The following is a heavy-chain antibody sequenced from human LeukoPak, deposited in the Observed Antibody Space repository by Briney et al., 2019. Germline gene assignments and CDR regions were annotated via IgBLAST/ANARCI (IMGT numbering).Heavy chain of an antibody. Sequence: GGSLRLPCAASGFTFSSYGMHWVRQAPGKGLEWVAFIRYDGGNKYYADSVKGRFTISRDNSKNTLYLQMNSLRAEDTAVYYCAKAFGDYEATLTDYWGQGTLVTVSS. CDR3: AKAFGDYEATLTDY. D-gene: IGHD4-17*01. CDR1: GFTFSSYG. J-gene: IGHJ4*02. V-gene: IGHV3-30*02. CDR2: IRYDGGNK.